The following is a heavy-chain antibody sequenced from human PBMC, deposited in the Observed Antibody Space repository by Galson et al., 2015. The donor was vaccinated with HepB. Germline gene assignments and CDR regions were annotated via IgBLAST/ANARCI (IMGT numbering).Heavy chain of an antibody. Sequence: SLRLSCATSGFSFSNYAIHWVRQAPGKGLEWMAVISYDGSFKYYSDSVKGRFTVSRDPSRSILYLQMNSLRVDDTAVYYCAKGGPGRSTMMINRSLGFDPWGPGTLVIVSS. CDR2: ISYDGSFK. J-gene: IGHJ5*02. D-gene: IGHD3-22*01. CDR1: GFSFSNYA. V-gene: IGHV3-30*18. CDR3: AKGGPGRSTMMINRSLGFDP.